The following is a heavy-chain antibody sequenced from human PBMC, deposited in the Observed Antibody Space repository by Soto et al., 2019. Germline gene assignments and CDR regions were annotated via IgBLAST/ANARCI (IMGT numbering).Heavy chain of an antibody. J-gene: IGHJ6*02. D-gene: IGHD6-13*01. V-gene: IGHV3-30*03. Sequence: GGSLRLSCAASGVTFSSYGMHWVRQAPGKGLEWVAVISYDGSNKYYADSVKGRFTISRDNSKNTLYLQMNSLRAEDTAVYYCARDHPGPIAAAPGGMDVWGQGTTVTVSS. CDR2: ISYDGSNK. CDR3: ARDHPGPIAAAPGGMDV. CDR1: GVTFSSYG.